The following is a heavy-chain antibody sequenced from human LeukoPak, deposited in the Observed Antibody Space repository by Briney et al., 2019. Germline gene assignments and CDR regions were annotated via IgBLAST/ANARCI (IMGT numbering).Heavy chain of an antibody. J-gene: IGHJ4*02. V-gene: IGHV4-39*07. Sequence: SETLSLTCTVSGGSIFSSNSYWGWIRQPPGKGLEWIGSIYYSGNTYYNASPKSRVTISVDTSKNQFSLKLSSVTAADTAVYYCARWGQWELLAFDYWGQGTLVTVSS. CDR1: GGSIFSSNSY. CDR2: IYYSGNT. CDR3: ARWGQWELLAFDY. D-gene: IGHD1-26*01.